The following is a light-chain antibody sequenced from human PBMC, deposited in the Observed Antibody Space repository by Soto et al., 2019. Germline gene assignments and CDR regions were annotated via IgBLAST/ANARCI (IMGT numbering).Light chain of an antibody. V-gene: IGLV2-14*01. CDR2: EVN. Sequence: QSALTQPASVSGSPGQSITISCTGTSSDIGGYNYVSWYQQHPGKAPKLMIFEVNDRPSGVSNRFSGSKSGNTASLTISGLQAEGEADYYCTSYASSTTWVFGGGTKVTVL. CDR1: SSDIGGYNY. J-gene: IGLJ3*02. CDR3: TSYASSTTWV.